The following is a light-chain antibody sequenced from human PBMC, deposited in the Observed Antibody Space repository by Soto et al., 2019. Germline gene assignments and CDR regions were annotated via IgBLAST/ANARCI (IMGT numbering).Light chain of an antibody. CDR1: QGVSSS. Sequence: EIVVTQSPATLSLSPVEIATLSFMASQGVSSSLDRYHRKPGQAPRLPIYDGSNGGTGMPARLSGSGSGTDFTLTISILEPEDFAVYFCQQRSNWPHAFGQGTRLEIK. CDR2: DGS. V-gene: IGKV3-11*01. J-gene: IGKJ5*01. CDR3: QQRSNWPHA.